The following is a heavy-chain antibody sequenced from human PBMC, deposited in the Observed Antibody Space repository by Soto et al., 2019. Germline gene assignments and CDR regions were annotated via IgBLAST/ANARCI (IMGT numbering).Heavy chain of an antibody. CDR3: ARLPYDILTGYYYGMDV. V-gene: IGHV4-39*01. J-gene: IGHJ6*02. Sequence: SETLSLTCTVSGGSISSSSYYWGWIRQPPGKGLEWIGSIYYRGSTYYNPSLKSRVTLSVDTSKKQFSLKLSSVTAADTAVYYCARLPYDILTGYYYGMDVWGQGTTVT. CDR1: GGSISSSSYY. D-gene: IGHD3-9*01. CDR2: IYYRGST.